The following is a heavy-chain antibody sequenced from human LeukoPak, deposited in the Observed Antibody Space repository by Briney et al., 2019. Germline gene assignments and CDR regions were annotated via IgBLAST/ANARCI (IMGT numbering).Heavy chain of an antibody. CDR2: ISYDGSNK. CDR3: ASDLIALAPRQY. CDR1: GFPFSSYA. J-gene: IGHJ4*02. D-gene: IGHD3-16*01. Sequence: GSLRLSCAASGFPFSSYAMYWVRQAPGKGLEWVAFISYDGSNKIHADSMKGRFTMSRDNSKNTLYLQINSLRAEDTAIYYCASDLIALAPRQYWGRGTLVTVS. V-gene: IGHV3-30-3*01.